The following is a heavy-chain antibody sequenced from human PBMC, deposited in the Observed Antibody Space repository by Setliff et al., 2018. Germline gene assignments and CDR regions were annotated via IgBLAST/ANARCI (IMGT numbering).Heavy chain of an antibody. CDR3: ARDNTIVGATDY. Sequence: SETLSLTCAVSGGSISSGSYYWSWIRQPAGKGLEWVGRLHTSGSTNYNPSLKSRATISVDTSKNQFSLNLSSVTAADTAVYFCARDNTIVGATDYWGQGALVTVSS. D-gene: IGHD1-26*01. CDR2: LHTSGST. J-gene: IGHJ4*02. V-gene: IGHV4-61*02. CDR1: GGSISSGSYY.